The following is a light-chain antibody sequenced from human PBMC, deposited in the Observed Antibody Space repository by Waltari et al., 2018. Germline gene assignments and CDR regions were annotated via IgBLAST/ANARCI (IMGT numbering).Light chain of an antibody. CDR2: DVR. CDR3: CSYAGRSIFYV. Sequence: QSALTQPRSVSGSPGQSVTISCTGTSSDVGGYNYVSWYQHHPGKAPHLLTYDVRPRPSGVPVRVSGSKSGNTASLTISGLQAEDEADYYCCSYAGRSIFYVFGTGTKVTVL. CDR1: SSDVGGYNY. J-gene: IGLJ1*01. V-gene: IGLV2-11*02.